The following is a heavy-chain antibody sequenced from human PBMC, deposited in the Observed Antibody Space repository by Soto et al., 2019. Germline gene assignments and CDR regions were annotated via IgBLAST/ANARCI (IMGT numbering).Heavy chain of an antibody. J-gene: IGHJ3*02. D-gene: IGHD6-6*01. CDR2: ISSSRSYT. Sequence: GGSLRLSCAASGFTFSDYYMSWIRQAPGKGLEWVSYISSSRSYTNYADSVKGRFTISRDNAKNSLYLQMNSLRAEDTAVYYCARDQGIEYSSSSDAFDIWGQGTMVTVSS. V-gene: IGHV3-11*06. CDR3: ARDQGIEYSSSSDAFDI. CDR1: GFTFSDYY.